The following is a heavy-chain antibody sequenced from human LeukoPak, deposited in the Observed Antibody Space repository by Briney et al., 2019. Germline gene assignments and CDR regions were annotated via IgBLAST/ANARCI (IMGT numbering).Heavy chain of an antibody. V-gene: IGHV3-20*04. CDR1: GFTFDDYG. J-gene: IGHJ4*02. D-gene: IGHD3-22*01. CDR2: INWNGGST. CDR3: ARSSGQDYYDSSGYWGY. Sequence: SGGSLRLSCAVSGFTFDDYGMSWVRQAPGKGLEWVSGINWNGGSTGYADSVKGRFTISRDNAKNSLYLQMNSLRAEDTALYYCARSSGQDYYDSSGYWGYWGQGTLVTVSS.